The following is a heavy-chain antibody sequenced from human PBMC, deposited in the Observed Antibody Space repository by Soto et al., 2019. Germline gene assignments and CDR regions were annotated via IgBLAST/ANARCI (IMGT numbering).Heavy chain of an antibody. CDR3: ANNHGVELVALANVDWFDP. CDR2: ISGSGFKK. J-gene: IGHJ5*02. D-gene: IGHD2-8*01. Sequence: WGSLRLSCAASGFIFENFGMSWVRQAPGKGLEWISSISGSGFKKYYADSVKGRFTISRNNSKSTAYLELNNLSAEDTSVDHCANNHGVELVALANVDWFDPWGQGSVVTVSS. V-gene: IGHV3-23*01. CDR1: GFIFENFG.